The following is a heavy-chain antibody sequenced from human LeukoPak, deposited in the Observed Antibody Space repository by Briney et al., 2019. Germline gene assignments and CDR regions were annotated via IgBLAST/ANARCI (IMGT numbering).Heavy chain of an antibody. J-gene: IGHJ4*02. CDR3: ARGHFRKYCSGGSCPSPGDD. V-gene: IGHV3-23*01. CDR2: ISGSGGST. D-gene: IGHD2-15*01. Sequence: PGGSLRLSCAASGFTFSSYAMSWVRQAPGKGLEWVSAISGSGGSTYYADSVKGRFTISRDNSKNTLYLQMNSLRAEDTALYYCARGHFRKYCSGGSCPSPGDDWGQGTLVTVSS. CDR1: GFTFSSYA.